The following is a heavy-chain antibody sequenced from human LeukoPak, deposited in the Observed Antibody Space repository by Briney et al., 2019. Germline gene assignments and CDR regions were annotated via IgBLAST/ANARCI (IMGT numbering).Heavy chain of an antibody. J-gene: IGHJ4*02. V-gene: IGHV1-46*01. D-gene: IGHD4-17*01. CDR3: AREGLRSFDY. CDR1: GGTFSTFP. CDR2: INPSGGST. Sequence: GSSVKVSCKASGGTFSTFPISWVRQAPGQGLEWMGIINPSGGSTSYAQKFQGRVTMTRDTSTSTVYMELSSLRSEDTAVYYCAREGLRSFDYWGQGTLVTVSS.